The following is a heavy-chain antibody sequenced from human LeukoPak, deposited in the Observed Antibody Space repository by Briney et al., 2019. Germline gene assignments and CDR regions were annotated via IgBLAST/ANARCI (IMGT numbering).Heavy chain of an antibody. D-gene: IGHD3-22*01. J-gene: IGHJ3*02. CDR1: GFTFSSYC. V-gene: IGHV3-7*01. Sequence: GGSLRLSCTASGFTFSSYCMSWVRQAPGKGLEWVANIMQDGSGKYYVDSVKGRFTISRDNAKNSLYLQMNSLRAEDTAVYYCARDPEDYYESSAYYDGFDMWGQGTMVTVSS. CDR3: ARDPEDYYESSAYYDGFDM. CDR2: IMQDGSGK.